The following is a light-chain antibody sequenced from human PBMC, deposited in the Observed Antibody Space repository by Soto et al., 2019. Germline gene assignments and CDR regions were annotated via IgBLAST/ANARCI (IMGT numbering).Light chain of an antibody. CDR3: QQYNNWPTWK. J-gene: IGKJ1*01. CDR2: GAS. CDR1: QTVSSS. Sequence: ETLMTQSPATLSVSPVARATLYCRSSQTVSSSLAWYQQKPGQAPRLLIFGASARATGVPARFSGSGSGTLFTLTISSLQSEDFAVYYCQQYNNWPTWKFGQGTKVDIK. V-gene: IGKV3-15*01.